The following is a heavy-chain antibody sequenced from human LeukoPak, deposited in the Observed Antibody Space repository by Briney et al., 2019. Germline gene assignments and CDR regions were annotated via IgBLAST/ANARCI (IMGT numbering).Heavy chain of an antibody. CDR1: GFTFSDYY. Sequence: GGSLRLSCAASGFTFSDYYMSWIRQAPAQGLEWVSYISTSGRYTNYADSVKGRFTISRDNAKNSLYLQMNSLRAEDTAVYYCARAITGSPDYWGQGTLVTVSS. J-gene: IGHJ4*02. CDR2: ISTSGRYT. CDR3: ARAITGSPDY. D-gene: IGHD1-20*01. V-gene: IGHV3-11*06.